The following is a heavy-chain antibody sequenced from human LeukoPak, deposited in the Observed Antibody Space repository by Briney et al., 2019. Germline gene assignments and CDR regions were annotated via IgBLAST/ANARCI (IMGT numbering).Heavy chain of an antibody. V-gene: IGHV1-2*02. J-gene: IGHJ3*02. CDR3: ARGGLYYVWDAFDI. CDR1: GYTFTGYY. D-gene: IGHD3-16*01. Sequence: DSVKLSCNASGYTFTGYYMHWVRQAPGQGLEWMGWINPNSGGTNYAQKFQGRVTMTRDTSISTAYMELSRLRSDDTAVYYCARGGLYYVWDAFDIWAQGSMVTVSS. CDR2: INPNSGGT.